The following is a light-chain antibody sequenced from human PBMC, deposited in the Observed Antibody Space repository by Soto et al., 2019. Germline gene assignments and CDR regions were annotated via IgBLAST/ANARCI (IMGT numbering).Light chain of an antibody. CDR1: QTVASNY. CDR2: GAS. J-gene: IGKJ1*01. Sequence: VLTQSPGTLSWSPGERVTLSCRASQTVASNYFAWYQQKPGQAPRLLMNGASSRATGVPARFSGRGSGTDFTLTISRLEPEDFAVYYCQQYTNSRWTFGQGTRVDI. CDR3: QQYTNSRWT. V-gene: IGKV3-20*01.